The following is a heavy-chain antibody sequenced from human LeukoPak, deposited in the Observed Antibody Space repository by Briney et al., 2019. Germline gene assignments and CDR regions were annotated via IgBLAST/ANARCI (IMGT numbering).Heavy chain of an antibody. CDR2: ISAYNGNT. D-gene: IGHD3-22*01. CDR3: ARDFTGSLFDSSGYYYWGYNWFDP. V-gene: IGHV1-18*01. Sequence: ASVKVSCKASGYTFTSYDINWVRQATGQGLEWMGWISAYNGNTNYAQKIQGRVTMTTDTSTSTAYMELRSLRSDDTAVYYCARDFTGSLFDSSGYYYWGYNWFDPWGQGTLVTVSS. J-gene: IGHJ5*02. CDR1: GYTFTSYD.